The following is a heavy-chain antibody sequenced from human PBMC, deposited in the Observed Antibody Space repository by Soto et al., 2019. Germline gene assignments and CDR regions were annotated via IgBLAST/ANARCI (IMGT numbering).Heavy chain of an antibody. CDR1: GYKFASYW. CDR2: IYPRDSDT. V-gene: IGHV5-51*01. Sequence: GESLKISCQGPGYKFASYWIGWVRQMPGKGLEWMGIIYPRDSDTRYSPSFHGQVTISADKSISTAYLQWSSLKASDTAMYYCATQRDVSGSAAFDIWGQGTMVTVSS. J-gene: IGHJ3*02. CDR3: ATQRDVSGSAAFDI. D-gene: IGHD3-10*01.